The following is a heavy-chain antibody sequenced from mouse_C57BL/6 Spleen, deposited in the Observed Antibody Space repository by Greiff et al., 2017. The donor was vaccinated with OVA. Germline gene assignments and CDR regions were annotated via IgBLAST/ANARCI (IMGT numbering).Heavy chain of an antibody. V-gene: IGHV1-81*01. D-gene: IGHD1-1*01. CDR2: IYPRSGNT. Sequence: VKLMESGAELARPGASVKLSCKASGYTFTSYGISWVKQRTGQGLEWIGEIYPRSGNTYYNEKFKGKATLTADKSSSTAYMELRSLTSEDSAVYFCARSRKTTVVEDYFDYWGQGTTLTVSS. CDR3: ARSRKTTVVEDYFDY. J-gene: IGHJ2*01. CDR1: GYTFTSYG.